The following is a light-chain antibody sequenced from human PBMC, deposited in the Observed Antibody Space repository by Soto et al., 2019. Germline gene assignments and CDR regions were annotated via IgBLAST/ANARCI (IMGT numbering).Light chain of an antibody. J-gene: IGKJ5*01. CDR3: HQYGSSPLT. V-gene: IGKV3-20*01. Sequence: EIVLTQSPGTLSLSPGERATLSCRASQSVSSSYLAWYQQKPGQAPRLLIYGTSSRATGIPDRFSGSGSGTDFALTISRLEPEDFAVYYCHQYGSSPLTFGQGTRLEMK. CDR1: QSVSSSY. CDR2: GTS.